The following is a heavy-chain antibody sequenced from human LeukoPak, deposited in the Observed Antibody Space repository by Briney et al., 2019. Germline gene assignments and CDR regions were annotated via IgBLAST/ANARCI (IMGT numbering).Heavy chain of an antibody. V-gene: IGHV4-34*01. CDR3: ARGELEDPQLDY. Sequence: KSSETLSLTCAVYGGSFSGYYWSWIRQPPGKGLEWIGEINHSGSTNYNPSLKSRVTISVDRSKNQFSLKLSSVTAADTAVYYCARGELEDPQLDYWGQGTLVTVSS. D-gene: IGHD1-1*01. CDR2: INHSGST. CDR1: GGSFSGYY. J-gene: IGHJ4*02.